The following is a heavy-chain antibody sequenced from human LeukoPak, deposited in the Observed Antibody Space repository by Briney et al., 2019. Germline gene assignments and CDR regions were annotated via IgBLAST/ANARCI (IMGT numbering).Heavy chain of an antibody. V-gene: IGHV4-34*01. D-gene: IGHD5-18*01. Sequence: SETLSLTCSISGGSISTYYWSWIRQPPGKGLEWIGEINHSGSTNYNPSLKSRVTISVDTSKNQFSLKLSSVTAADTAVYYCARRTRQLWLRGCFDYWGQGTLVTVSS. CDR2: INHSGST. CDR1: GGSISTYY. J-gene: IGHJ4*02. CDR3: ARRTRQLWLRGCFDY.